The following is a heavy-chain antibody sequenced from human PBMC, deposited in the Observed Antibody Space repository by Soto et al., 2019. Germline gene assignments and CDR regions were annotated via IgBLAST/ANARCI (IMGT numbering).Heavy chain of an antibody. CDR1: AGTFRSYA. Sequence: SVKVSCKAAAGTFRSYAMSWVRQAPGQGLEWMGGIIPMFGTPNYAQNFKGRLTITADESTRTAYMELSSLRSEDTAVYYCARSVVAVIDSGYQYYGMDAWGQGTTVTVYS. J-gene: IGHJ6*02. CDR3: ARSVVAVIDSGYQYYGMDA. V-gene: IGHV1-69*13. D-gene: IGHD2-21*01. CDR2: IIPMFGTP.